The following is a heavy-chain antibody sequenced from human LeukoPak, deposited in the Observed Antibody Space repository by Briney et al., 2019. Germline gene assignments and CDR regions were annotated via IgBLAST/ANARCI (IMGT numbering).Heavy chain of an antibody. Sequence: SETLSLTCAVYGGSFSGYYWSWIRQPPRKGLEWIGEINHSESTNYNPSLKSRVTISVDTSKNQFSLKLSSVTAADTAVYYCARAGTTYYFDYWGQGTLVTVSS. CDR3: ARAGTTYYFDY. V-gene: IGHV4-34*01. CDR2: INHSEST. J-gene: IGHJ4*02. D-gene: IGHD1-14*01. CDR1: GGSFSGYY.